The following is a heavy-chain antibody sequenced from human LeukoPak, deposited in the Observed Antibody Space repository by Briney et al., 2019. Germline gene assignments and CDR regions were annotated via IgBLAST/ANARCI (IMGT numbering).Heavy chain of an antibody. J-gene: IGHJ4*02. CDR1: GLTFTNYA. D-gene: IGHD3-22*01. Sequence: GGSRRLSCAASGLTFTNYAMSWVRQAPGKGLEWVSAIRGRGGSTYYADSVKGRFTISRDNSKNTLYLQMNSLRAEDTAVYYCAKHPGEGYFDSSGYYHYYFDYWGQGTLVTVSS. CDR2: IRGRGGST. CDR3: AKHPGEGYFDSSGYYHYYFDY. V-gene: IGHV3-23*01.